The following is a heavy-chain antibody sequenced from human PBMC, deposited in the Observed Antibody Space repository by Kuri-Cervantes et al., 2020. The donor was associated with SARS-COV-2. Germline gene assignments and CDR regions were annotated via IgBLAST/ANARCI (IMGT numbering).Heavy chain of an antibody. J-gene: IGHJ4*02. CDR3: TWGIGDGWGFDY. V-gene: IGHV3-15*01. D-gene: IGHD3-16*01. Sequence: GGSLRLSCAASGFTFSNAWMSWVRQAPGKGLEWVGRIKSKTDGGTTDYAAPVKGRFTISRDDSKSIAYLQMNSLKTEDTAVYYCTWGIGDGWGFDYWGQGTLVTVSS. CDR2: IKSKTDGGTT. CDR1: GFTFSNAW.